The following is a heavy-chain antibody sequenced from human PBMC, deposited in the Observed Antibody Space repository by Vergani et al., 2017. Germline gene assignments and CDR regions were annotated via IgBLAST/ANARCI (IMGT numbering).Heavy chain of an antibody. V-gene: IGHV3-9*01. J-gene: IGHJ6*02. CDR2: ISWNSGSI. CDR1: GFTFDDYA. CDR3: AKGSYVDYYYGMDV. D-gene: IGHD5-18*01. Sequence: EVQLVESGGGLVQPGRSLRLSCAASGFTFDDYAMHWVRQAPGKGLEWVSGISWNSGSIGYADSVKGRFTISIDNAKNSLYLQMNSLRAEDTALYYCAKGSYVDYYYGMDVWGQGP.